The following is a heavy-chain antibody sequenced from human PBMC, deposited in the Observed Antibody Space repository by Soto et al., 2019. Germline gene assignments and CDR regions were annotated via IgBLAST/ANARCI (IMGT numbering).Heavy chain of an antibody. J-gene: IGHJ3*02. CDR2: ISGCGGST. D-gene: IGHD3-16*02. Sequence: PGGSLRLSCAASGFTFSSYAMSWVRQAPGKGLEWVSAISGCGGSTYYADSVKGRFTISRDNSKNTLYLQMNSLRAEDTAVYYCARDRRGTDYIWGSYRYYDAFDIWGQGTMVTVSS. CDR3: ARDRRGTDYIWGSYRYYDAFDI. CDR1: GFTFSSYA. V-gene: IGHV3-23*01.